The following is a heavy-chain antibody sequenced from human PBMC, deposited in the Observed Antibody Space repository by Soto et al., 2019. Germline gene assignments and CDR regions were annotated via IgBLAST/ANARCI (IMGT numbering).Heavy chain of an antibody. J-gene: IGHJ4*02. CDR2: ISYDGSNK. CDR3: AKDYDGSYFGDSNLFDY. CDR1: GFTFSSYG. V-gene: IGHV3-30*18. Sequence: GGSLRLSCAASGFTFSSYGMHWVRQAPGKGLEWVAVISYDGSNKYYADSVKGRFTISRDNSKNTLYLQMNSLRAEDKAEYYFAKDYDGSYFGDSNLFDYWGQGTLVTVSS. D-gene: IGHD4-17*01.